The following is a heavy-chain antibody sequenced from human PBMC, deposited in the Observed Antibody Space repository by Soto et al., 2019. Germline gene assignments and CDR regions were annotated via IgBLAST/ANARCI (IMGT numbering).Heavy chain of an antibody. CDR3: ARNPVRYCSGGSCYFDY. V-gene: IGHV3-21*01. Sequence: EVQLVESGGGLVKPGGSLRLSCAASGFTFSSYSMNWVRQAPGKGLEWVSSISSSSSYIYYADSVKGRFTISRDNAKNSLYLQMNSLRAEDTAVYYCARNPVRYCSGGSCYFDYWGQGTLVTVSS. D-gene: IGHD2-15*01. J-gene: IGHJ4*02. CDR1: GFTFSSYS. CDR2: ISSSSSYI.